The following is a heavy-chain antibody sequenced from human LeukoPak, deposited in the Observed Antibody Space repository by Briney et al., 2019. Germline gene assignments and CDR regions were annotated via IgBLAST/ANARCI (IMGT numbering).Heavy chain of an antibody. V-gene: IGHV4-59*12. D-gene: IGHD5-24*01. J-gene: IGHJ2*01. CDR1: GGSISSYY. CDR2: ISYSGST. Sequence: SETLSLTCTVSGGSISSYYWSWIRQPPGKGLEWIGYISYSGSTNYNPSLKSRVTISVDTSKNQFSLKLSSVTAADTALYYCARGIWEMATIPYWYFDIWGRGTLVTVSS. CDR3: ARGIWEMATIPYWYFDI.